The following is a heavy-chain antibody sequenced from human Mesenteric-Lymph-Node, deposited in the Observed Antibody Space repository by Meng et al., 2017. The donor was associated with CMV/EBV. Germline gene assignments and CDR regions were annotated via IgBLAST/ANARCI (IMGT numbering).Heavy chain of an antibody. D-gene: IGHD1-26*01. CDR3: ARGRRELLSPIDY. V-gene: IGHV4-59*01. Sequence: CGVYGGSISSYYWSWIRQPPGKGLEWIGYIYYSGSTNYNPSLKSRVTISVDTSKNQFSLKLSSVTAADTAVYYCARGRRELLSPIDYWGQGTLVTVSS. CDR1: GGSISSYY. CDR2: IYYSGST. J-gene: IGHJ4*02.